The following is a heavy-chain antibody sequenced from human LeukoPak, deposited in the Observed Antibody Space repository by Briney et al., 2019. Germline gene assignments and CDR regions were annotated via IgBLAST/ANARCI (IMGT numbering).Heavy chain of an antibody. CDR1: GGSISSYY. CDR2: IYYSGST. V-gene: IGHV4-59*01. J-gene: IGHJ5*02. CDR3: ARDLSHYDILTGYYNWFDP. D-gene: IGHD3-9*01. Sequence: PSETLSLTCTVSGGSISSYYWSWIRQPPGKGLEWIGYIYYSGSTNYNPSLKSRVTISADTSKNQFSLKLSSVTAADTAVYYCARDLSHYDILTGYYNWFDPWGQGTLVTVSS.